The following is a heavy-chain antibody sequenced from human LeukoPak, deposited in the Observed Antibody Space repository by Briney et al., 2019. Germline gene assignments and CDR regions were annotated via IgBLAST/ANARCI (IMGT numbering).Heavy chain of an antibody. Sequence: ASVKVSCKASGYTFTSHDINWVRQATGQGLEWMGWMNPNSGNTGYAQKFQGRVTMTRNTSISTAYMELSSLRSEDTAVYYCAIYYSSGWGNWFDPWGQGTLVTVSS. J-gene: IGHJ5*02. V-gene: IGHV1-8*01. CDR3: AIYYSSGWGNWFDP. CDR2: MNPNSGNT. D-gene: IGHD6-19*01. CDR1: GYTFTSHD.